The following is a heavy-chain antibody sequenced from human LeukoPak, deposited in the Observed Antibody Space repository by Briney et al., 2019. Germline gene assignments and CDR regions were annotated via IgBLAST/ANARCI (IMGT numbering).Heavy chain of an antibody. D-gene: IGHD5-24*01. V-gene: IGHV3-74*01. CDR2: IKSDGSST. CDR1: GFTFSDYW. CDR3: ERGARDGYNL. J-gene: IGHJ4*02. Sequence: GGSLRLSCAPSGFTFSDYWMHWVRQAPGKGLVWVSRIKSDGSSTSYADSVKGRFTISRDNAKNTLYLQMNSLTAEDTAVYYCERGARDGYNLWGQGTLVTVSS.